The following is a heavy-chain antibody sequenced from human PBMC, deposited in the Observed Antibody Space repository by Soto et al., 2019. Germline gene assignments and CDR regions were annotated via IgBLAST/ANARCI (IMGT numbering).Heavy chain of an antibody. Sequence: QVQLQESGPRLVKPSGTLSLTCAVSDGPVTTPTRWTWVRQSPGKGLEWIGEVHHSGSTNYNPSLQSRVVRSVNTSNNHLSLRLTFVTAADTAFYYCTRADLVRPAWGQGILVTVS. CDR1: DGPVTTPTR. D-gene: IGHD3-10*01. CDR3: TRADLVRPA. CDR2: VHHSGST. J-gene: IGHJ5*02. V-gene: IGHV4-4*02.